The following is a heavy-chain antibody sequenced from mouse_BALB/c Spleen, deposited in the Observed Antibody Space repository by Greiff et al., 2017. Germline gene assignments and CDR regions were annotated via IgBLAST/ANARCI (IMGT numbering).Heavy chain of an antibody. J-gene: IGHJ3*01. V-gene: IGHV2-9-2*01. CDR2: IWTGGGT. CDR3: ARNYPEGFAY. Sequence: VQLVESGPGLVAPSQSLSITCTVSGFSLTSYDISWIRQPPGKGLEWLGVIWTGGGTNYNSAFMSRLSISKDNSKSQVFLKMNSLQTDDTAIYYCARNYPEGFAYWGQGTLVTVSA. CDR1: GFSLTSYD. D-gene: IGHD1-1*01.